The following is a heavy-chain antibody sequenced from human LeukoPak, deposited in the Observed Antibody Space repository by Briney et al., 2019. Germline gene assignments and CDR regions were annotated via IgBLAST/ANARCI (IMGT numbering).Heavy chain of an antibody. V-gene: IGHV4-59*08. J-gene: IGHJ5*02. Sequence: PSETLSLTCTVSGGSISSYFWSGIRQPPGKGLEWIGYIYYSGSTNYSPSLKSRVTMSVDTSTNQFSLKLSSVTAADTAVYYCARAGDFWSGYWAFDPWGQGTLVTVSS. CDR2: IYYSGST. CDR3: ARAGDFWSGYWAFDP. CDR1: GGSISSYF. D-gene: IGHD3-3*01.